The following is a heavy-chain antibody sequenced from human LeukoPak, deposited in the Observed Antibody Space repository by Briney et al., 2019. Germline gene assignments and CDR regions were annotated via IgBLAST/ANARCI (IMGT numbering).Heavy chain of an antibody. CDR1: RFTFSSYS. V-gene: IGHV3-21*01. CDR3: ASIVGASH. CDR2: ISSSSSYI. Sequence: GGSLRLSCAASRFTFSSYSMNWEPQAPGKGREWVSSISSSSSYIYYADSVRGRFTISRDNAKNSLYLQMNSLRDEDTAVYYCASIVGASHWGQGTLVTVSS. J-gene: IGHJ1*01. D-gene: IGHD1-26*01.